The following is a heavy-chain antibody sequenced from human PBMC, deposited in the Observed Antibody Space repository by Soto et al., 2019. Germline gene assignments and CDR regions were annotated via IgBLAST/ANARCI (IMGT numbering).Heavy chain of an antibody. V-gene: IGHV1-8*01. J-gene: IGHJ5*02. D-gene: IGHD2-2*01. CDR2: MNPNSGNT. CDR1: GYTFTSYD. Sequence: QVQLVQSGAEVKKPGASVKVSCKASGYTFTSYDINWVRQATGQGLEWMGWMNPNSGNTGYAQKLQGRVTMTRNTSISTAYMELNSLRSEDTAVYYCARAPLGYCSSTSCYSNNWFDPWGQGTLVTVSS. CDR3: ARAPLGYCSSTSCYSNNWFDP.